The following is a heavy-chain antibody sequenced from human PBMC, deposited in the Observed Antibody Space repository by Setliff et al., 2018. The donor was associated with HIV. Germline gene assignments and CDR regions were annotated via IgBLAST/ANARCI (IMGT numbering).Heavy chain of an antibody. V-gene: IGHV4-34*01. CDR3: ARDSEPMSVTWYDY. Sequence: SETLSLTCAAYGGPFSGYYWGWIRQSPGKGLEWIGEVHHSGRTTNYNPSLKSRVTMSVDTSKNQFSLKLTSVTAADTGTYYCARDSEPMSVTWYDYWGQGTLVTVSS. CDR2: VHHSGRTT. D-gene: IGHD1-1*01. J-gene: IGHJ4*02. CDR1: GGPFSGYY.